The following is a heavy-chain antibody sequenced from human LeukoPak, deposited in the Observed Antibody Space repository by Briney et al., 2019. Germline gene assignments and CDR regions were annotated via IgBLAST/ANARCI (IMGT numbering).Heavy chain of an antibody. J-gene: IGHJ6*04. CDR1: GGTFSSYA. CDR2: IIPIFGTA. CDR3: ARQRYCSGGSCYYYYYYGMDV. V-gene: IGHV1-69*13. D-gene: IGHD2-15*01. Sequence: SVKVSCTASGGTFSSYAISWVRQAPGQGLEWMGGIIPIFGTANYAQKFQGRVTITADESTSTAYMELSSLRSEDTAVYYCARQRYCSGGSCYYYYYYGMDVWGKGTTVTVSS.